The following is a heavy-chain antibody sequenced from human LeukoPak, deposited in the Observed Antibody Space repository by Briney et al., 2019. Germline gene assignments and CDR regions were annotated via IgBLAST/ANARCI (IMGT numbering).Heavy chain of an antibody. CDR1: GITFSSLW. V-gene: IGHV3-7*01. J-gene: IGHJ4*02. Sequence: PGGSLRLSCAASGITFSSLWMSWFRQAPGKGLEWVADIKQDGSEEHYVASVKGRFTISRDSTSLYLQMNSLRAEDTALYYCARGWVGSRSSWYSAYWGQGTLVTVSS. CDR2: IKQDGSEE. D-gene: IGHD6-13*01. CDR3: ARGWVGSRSSWYSAY.